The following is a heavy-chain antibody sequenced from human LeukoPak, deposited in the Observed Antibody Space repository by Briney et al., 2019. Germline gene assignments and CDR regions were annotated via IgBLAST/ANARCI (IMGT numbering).Heavy chain of an antibody. Sequence: ASVKVSCKASGYTFTGYYMHWVRQAPGQGFEWMGWINPNSGDTNYAQKFQGRVTMTRDTSTSTVYMELSSLRSEDTAVYYCARRGGYGSGSYDFDYWGQGTLVTVSS. V-gene: IGHV1-2*02. CDR1: GYTFTGYY. J-gene: IGHJ4*02. CDR2: INPNSGDT. D-gene: IGHD3-10*01. CDR3: ARRGGYGSGSYDFDY.